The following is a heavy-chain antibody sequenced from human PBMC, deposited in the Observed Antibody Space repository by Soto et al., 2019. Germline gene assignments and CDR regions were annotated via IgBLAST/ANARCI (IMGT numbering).Heavy chain of an antibody. CDR2: ISSSGSTI. CDR1: GFTFSDYY. J-gene: IGHJ6*02. D-gene: IGHD3-3*01. CDR3: ARDSDHYDFWSGYLANYGMDV. V-gene: IGHV3-11*01. Sequence: PGGSLRLSFEASGFTFSDYYMSWIRQAPGKGLEWVSYISSSGSTIYYADSVKGRFTISRDNAKNSLYLQMNSLRAEDTAVYYCARDSDHYDFWSGYLANYGMDVWGQGTTVTVSS.